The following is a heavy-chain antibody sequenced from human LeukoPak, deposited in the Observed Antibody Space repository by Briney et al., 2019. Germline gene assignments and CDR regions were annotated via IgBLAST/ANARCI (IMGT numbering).Heavy chain of an antibody. CDR1: GFGFSNFW. CDR3: ARDSDNLTGSKSHFDY. CDR2: IKEDGSLK. Sequence: GGSLRLSCAASGFGFSNFWMSWVRQAPGKGPEWVANIKEDGSLKNYVDSVEGRFTISRDNAKNSLYLQMNSLRPEDAAVYYCARDSDNLTGSKSHFDYWGQGTLVTVSS. J-gene: IGHJ4*02. D-gene: IGHD3-9*01. V-gene: IGHV3-7*01.